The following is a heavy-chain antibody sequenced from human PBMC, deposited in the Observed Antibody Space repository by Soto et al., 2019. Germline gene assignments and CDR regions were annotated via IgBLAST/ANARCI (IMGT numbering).Heavy chain of an antibody. Sequence: QVQLVESGGGVVQPGRSLRLSCAASGFTFSSYGMHWVRQAPGKGLEWVAVISYDGSNKYYADSVKGRFTISRDNSKNTLYLQMNSLRAEDTAVYYCAKVGARIAARRAYYYYGMDVW. CDR2: ISYDGSNK. CDR3: AKVGARIAARRAYYYYGMDV. CDR1: GFTFSSYG. D-gene: IGHD6-6*01. J-gene: IGHJ6*01. V-gene: IGHV3-30*18.